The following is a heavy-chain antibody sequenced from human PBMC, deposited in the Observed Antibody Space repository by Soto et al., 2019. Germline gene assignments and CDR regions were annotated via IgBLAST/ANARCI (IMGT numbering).Heavy chain of an antibody. Sequence: SETLSLTCAVYGGSFSGYYWSWIRQPPGKGLEWIGEINHSGSTNYNPSLKSRVTISVDTSKNQFSLKLSSATAADTAVYYCARAPYSSGWSLFPYYYYGMDVWGQGTTVTVSS. CDR3: ARAPYSSGWSLFPYYYYGMDV. CDR1: GGSFSGYY. D-gene: IGHD6-19*01. V-gene: IGHV4-34*01. J-gene: IGHJ6*02. CDR2: INHSGST.